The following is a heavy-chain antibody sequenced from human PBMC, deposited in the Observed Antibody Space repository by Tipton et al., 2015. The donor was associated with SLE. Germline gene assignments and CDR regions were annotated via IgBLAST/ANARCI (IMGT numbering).Heavy chain of an antibody. J-gene: IGHJ4*02. CDR2: IYYSWST. Sequence: TLSLTCAVYGGSFSGYYWSWIRQPPGKGLEWIGNIYYSWSTYYNPSLKSRVTISVDTSKSQFSLKLTSVTAADTAVYYCVGFRAGYSSGGPFDYWGQATLLNVSS. CDR1: GGSFSGYY. V-gene: IGHV4-34*01. CDR3: VGFRAGYSSGGPFDY. D-gene: IGHD6-19*01.